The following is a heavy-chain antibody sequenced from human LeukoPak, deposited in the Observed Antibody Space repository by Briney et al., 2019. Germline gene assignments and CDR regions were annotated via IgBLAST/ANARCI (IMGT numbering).Heavy chain of an antibody. CDR1: GYTFTGYY. D-gene: IGHD2-15*01. CDR2: INPNSGGT. CDR3: ARVLGRYCSGGSCYYFDY. J-gene: IGHJ4*02. Sequence: ASVKVSCKASGYTFTGYYMHWVRQAPGQGLEWMGRINPNSGGTNYAQKFQGRVTMTRDTSISTAYMELSRLRSDDTAVYYCARVLGRYCSGGSCYYFDYWGQGTLVIVSS. V-gene: IGHV1-2*06.